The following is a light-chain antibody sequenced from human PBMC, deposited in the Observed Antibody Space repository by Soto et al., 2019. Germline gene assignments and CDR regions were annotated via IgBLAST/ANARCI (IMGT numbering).Light chain of an antibody. V-gene: IGKV3-20*01. Sequence: EIVLTQSPGTLYLSPGERATLSCRASQSVSSTYLAWYQQKPGQAPRLLIYGASSRATGIPDRFSGSGSGTDFTLTISGLEPEDFAVYYCQQYGSSPRITFGQGTRLEIK. J-gene: IGKJ5*01. CDR3: QQYGSSPRIT. CDR1: QSVSSTY. CDR2: GAS.